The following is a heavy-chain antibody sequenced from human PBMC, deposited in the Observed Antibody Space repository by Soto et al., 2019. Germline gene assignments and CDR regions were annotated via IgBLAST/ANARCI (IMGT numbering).Heavy chain of an antibody. D-gene: IGHD3-9*01. Sequence: QVQLVESGGGVVQPGRSLRLSCVASGFTFSSHGMHWVRQAPGKGLEWVAVISYDGRNEYYADSVKGRFTISRDDSKKTIYVQMNSLRAEDTAVYYCARLSVWDILTGSQKRPDQWGQGTLVNVSS. CDR1: GFTFSSHG. CDR2: ISYDGRNE. J-gene: IGHJ4*02. V-gene: IGHV3-30*03. CDR3: ARLSVWDILTGSQKRPDQ.